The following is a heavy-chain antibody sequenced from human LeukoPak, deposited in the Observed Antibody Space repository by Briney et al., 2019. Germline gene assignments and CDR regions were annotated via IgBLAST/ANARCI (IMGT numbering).Heavy chain of an antibody. CDR2: IYPGDSDI. Sequence: GESLKIPCKGSGYSFTSYWIGWVRQMPGKGLEWMGIIYPGDSDIRYSPSFQGQVTISADKSISTAYLQWSSLKASDTAMYYCARQGNYYDSSGYYSEVTDYWGQGTLVTVSS. V-gene: IGHV5-51*01. D-gene: IGHD3-22*01. CDR1: GYSFTSYW. J-gene: IGHJ4*02. CDR3: ARQGNYYDSSGYYSEVTDY.